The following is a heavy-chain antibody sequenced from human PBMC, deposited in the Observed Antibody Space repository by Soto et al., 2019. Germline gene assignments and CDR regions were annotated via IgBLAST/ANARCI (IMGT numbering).Heavy chain of an antibody. D-gene: IGHD4-17*01. CDR1: GGTFSSHT. V-gene: IGHV1-69*08. CDR3: ARPDFGDYWYFDL. CDR2: IIAALGTA. Sequence: QDQLVQSGAEVKKPGSSVKVSCKASGGTFSSHTFSWVRQAPGQGLEWMGRIIAALGTANYAQKFQGRVTITTDESATTVYMELNSLRSEDTAVYYCARPDFGDYWYFDLWGRGTLVTVSS. J-gene: IGHJ2*01.